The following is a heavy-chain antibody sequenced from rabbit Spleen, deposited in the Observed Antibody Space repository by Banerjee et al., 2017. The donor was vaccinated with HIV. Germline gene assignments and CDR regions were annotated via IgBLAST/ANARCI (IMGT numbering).Heavy chain of an antibody. D-gene: IGHD2-1*01. J-gene: IGHJ4*01. Sequence: QEQLEESGGGLVKPEGSLTLTCTASGFTLSTSYYMCWVRQTPGKGLECIACIYADRSGSTYYANWAKGRFTISRTSSTTVTLEMTSLTAADTATYFCARGSAAMTMVITGYYLNLWGPGTLVTV. V-gene: IGHV1S45*01. CDR3: ARGSAAMTMVITGYYLNL. CDR2: IYADRSGST. CDR1: GFTLSTSYY.